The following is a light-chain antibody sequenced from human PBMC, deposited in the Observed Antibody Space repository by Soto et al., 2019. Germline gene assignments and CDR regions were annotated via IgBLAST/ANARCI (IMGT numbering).Light chain of an antibody. CDR2: DAS. CDR1: QSVNSR. Sequence: RVMTRDPARPSVSPGESALLSRRASQSVNSRLAWYQQKPGQTPRLLIYDASTRATGIPTRFSGSGSGTDFTLTISSLQSEDFAVYCCQQSNKCPRTLCQGSNVEI. CDR3: QQSNKCPRT. J-gene: IGKJ1*01. V-gene: IGKV3-15*01.